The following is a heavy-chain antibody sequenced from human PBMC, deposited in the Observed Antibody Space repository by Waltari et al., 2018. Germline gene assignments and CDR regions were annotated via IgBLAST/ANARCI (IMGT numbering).Heavy chain of an antibody. J-gene: IGHJ4*02. D-gene: IGHD6-19*01. V-gene: IGHV3-53*01. CDR2: IYSGGST. Sequence: EVQLVESGGGLIQPGGSLRLSCAASGFTVSSNYMSWVRQAPGKGREWVSVIYSGGSTYYSDSVKGRFTISRDNSKNTLYLQMNSLRAEDTAVYYCARVWSSGDYFDYWGQGTLVTVSS. CDR1: GFTVSSNY. CDR3: ARVWSSGDYFDY.